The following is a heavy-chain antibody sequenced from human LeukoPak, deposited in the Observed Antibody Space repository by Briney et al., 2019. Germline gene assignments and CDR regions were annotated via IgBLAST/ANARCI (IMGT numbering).Heavy chain of an antibody. V-gene: IGHV3-11*06. CDR3: ARDATAAGRFDP. D-gene: IGHD6-13*01. CDR1: GFTFSDYY. Sequence: GGSLRLSCAASGFTFSDYYMGWIRQAPGEGMEWVSYISSSGSYTNYADSVKGRFTISRDNAKNSLYLQMNSLRAEDTAVYYCARDATAAGRFDPWGQGTLVTVSS. CDR2: ISSSGSYT. J-gene: IGHJ5*01.